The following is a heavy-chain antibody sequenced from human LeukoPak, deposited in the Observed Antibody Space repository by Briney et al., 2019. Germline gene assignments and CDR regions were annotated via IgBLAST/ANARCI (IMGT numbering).Heavy chain of an antibody. CDR3: ARDPGNNSFDY. Sequence: PSETLSLTCTVSGGSISSYYWSWIRQPPGKGLEWTGYIYYSGSTNYNPSLKSRVTISVDTSKNQFSLKLSSVTAADTAVYYCARDPGNNSFDYWGQGTLVTVSS. J-gene: IGHJ4*02. CDR2: IYYSGST. CDR1: GGSISSYY. V-gene: IGHV4-59*01. D-gene: IGHD1-1*01.